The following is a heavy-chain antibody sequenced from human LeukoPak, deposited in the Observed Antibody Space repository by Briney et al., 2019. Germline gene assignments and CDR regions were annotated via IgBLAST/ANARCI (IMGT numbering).Heavy chain of an antibody. J-gene: IGHJ3*02. D-gene: IGHD4-23*01. CDR3: ARLGHGGNSDYYDAFDI. CDR2: ISHSGST. V-gene: IGHV4-34*01. CDR1: GGSFSGYF. Sequence: SETLSLTCAVYGGSFSGYFWSYIRQPPGKGLEWLGEISHSGSTNYSPSLKSRVTISVDTSKNQFSLKLSSVTAADTAVYYCARLGHGGNSDYYDAFDIWGQGTMVTVSS.